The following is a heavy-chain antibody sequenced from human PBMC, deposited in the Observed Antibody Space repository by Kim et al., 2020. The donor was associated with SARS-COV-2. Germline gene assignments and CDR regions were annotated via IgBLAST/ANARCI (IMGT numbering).Heavy chain of an antibody. D-gene: IGHD6-19*01. CDR2: INNGGNS. CDR3: AKEHPSSGWPAFDS. Sequence: GGSLRLSCVASGFTFTSRAMSWVRQAPGKRPEWVASINNGGNSYYADSVKGRFTISRDITKDTLYLQMNSLGAGDTALYYCAKEHPSSGWPAFDSSGQGTLVTVSS. CDR1: GFTFTSRA. J-gene: IGHJ4*02. V-gene: IGHV3-23*01.